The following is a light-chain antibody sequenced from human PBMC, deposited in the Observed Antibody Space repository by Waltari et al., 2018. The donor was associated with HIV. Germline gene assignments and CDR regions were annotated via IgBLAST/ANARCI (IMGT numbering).Light chain of an antibody. V-gene: IGLV3-1*01. CDR2: QDT. CDR1: KLGDKY. J-gene: IGLJ2*01. CDR3: QAWDSSAVV. Sequence: SYELTQPPSVSVSPGQTAPITCSGDKLGDKYVSWYQQRTGQSPVLVIYQDTGRPSGIPERLSGSNSGNTATLTISGTQAMDEADYNCQAWDSSAVVFGGGTKLTVL.